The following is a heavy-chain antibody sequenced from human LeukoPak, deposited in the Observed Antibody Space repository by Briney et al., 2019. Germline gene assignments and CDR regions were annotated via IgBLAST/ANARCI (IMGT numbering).Heavy chain of an antibody. CDR2: ISAYNGNT. CDR1: GYTFTSYG. CDR3: ARDLGYCSSTSCQRDAFDI. J-gene: IGHJ3*02. V-gene: IGHV1-18*01. D-gene: IGHD2-2*01. Sequence: ASVKVSCKASGYTFTSYGISWVRQAPGQGLEWMGWISAYNGNTNYAQKLQGRVTMTTDTSTSTAYMELRSLRSDDTAVYYCARDLGYCSSTSCQRDAFDIWGQGTMVTVPS.